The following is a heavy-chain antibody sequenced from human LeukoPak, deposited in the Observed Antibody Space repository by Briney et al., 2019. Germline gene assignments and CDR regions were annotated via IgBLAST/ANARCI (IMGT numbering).Heavy chain of an antibody. Sequence: PGGSLRLSCAASGFTFSSYSMNWVRQAPGRGLEWVSYISVSGTTKYYADSVKGRFTISRDNAKNSLYLQMNSLRAEDTAVYYCARRLYYMDVWGKGTTVTISS. J-gene: IGHJ6*03. CDR1: GFTFSSYS. V-gene: IGHV3-48*04. CDR2: ISVSGTTK. CDR3: ARRLYYMDV.